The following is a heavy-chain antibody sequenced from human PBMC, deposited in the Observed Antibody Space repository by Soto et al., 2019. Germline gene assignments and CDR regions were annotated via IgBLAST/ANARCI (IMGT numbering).Heavy chain of an antibody. J-gene: IGHJ5*02. CDR1: GGTFTNYI. V-gene: IGHV1-69*02. CDR3: SSHDCGNYVFWFDP. Sequence: QVQLVQSGAEVKKPGSSVKVSCKASGGTFTNYIISWVRQAPGQGLEWMGRIIPIVGKANYAQKFQGRVTITAEKSTSTAYMELSSLRSDDKAVYYWSSHDCGNYVFWFDPWGQGTLVTVSS. CDR2: IIPIVGKA. D-gene: IGHD4-17*01.